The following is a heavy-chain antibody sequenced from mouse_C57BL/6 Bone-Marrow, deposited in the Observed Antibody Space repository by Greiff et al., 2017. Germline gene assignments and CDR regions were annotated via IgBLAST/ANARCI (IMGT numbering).Heavy chain of an antibody. J-gene: IGHJ2*01. CDR3: ARSEITALDY. CDR2: IYPRSGNT. V-gene: IGHV1-81*01. D-gene: IGHD1-1*01. CDR1: GYTFTSYG. Sequence: VKLQESGAELARPGASVKLSCKASGYTFTSYGISWVKQRTGQGLEWIGEIYPRSGNTYYNEKFKGKATLTADKASSTAYMELRSLTSEDSAVYFCARSEITALDYWGQGTTLTVSS.